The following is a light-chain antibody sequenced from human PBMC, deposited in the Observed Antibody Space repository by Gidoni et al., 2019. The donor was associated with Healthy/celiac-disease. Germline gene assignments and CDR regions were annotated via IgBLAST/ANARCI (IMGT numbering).Light chain of an antibody. CDR3: MQALQTPWT. Sequence: DIVMTQSPLFLPVTPGEPASISCRSSQSLLHSNGYNYLDWYLQKPGQSPPLLIYLGSTRASGVPDRFSGSGSGTDFTLKISRVEAEDVGVYYCMQALQTPWTFGQGTKVEIK. CDR1: QSLLHSNGYNY. J-gene: IGKJ1*01. V-gene: IGKV2-28*01. CDR2: LGS.